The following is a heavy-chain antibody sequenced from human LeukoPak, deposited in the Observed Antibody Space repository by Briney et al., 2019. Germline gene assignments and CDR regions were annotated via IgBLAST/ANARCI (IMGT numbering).Heavy chain of an antibody. D-gene: IGHD3-22*01. J-gene: IGHJ4*02. Sequence: GGSLRLSCAASGFTFSSYWMHWVRQAPGKGLVWVSRINSDGSSTSYADSVKGRITISRDNSKNTLYLQMNSLRAEDTAVYYCAKEYYYDSSGYSIYFDYWGQGTLVTVSS. CDR1: GFTFSSYW. CDR2: INSDGSST. V-gene: IGHV3-74*01. CDR3: AKEYYYDSSGYSIYFDY.